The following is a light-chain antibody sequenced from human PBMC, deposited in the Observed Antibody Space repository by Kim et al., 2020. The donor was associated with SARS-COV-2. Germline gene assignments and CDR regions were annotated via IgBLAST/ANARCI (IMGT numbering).Light chain of an antibody. V-gene: IGKV3-20*01. Sequence: EIVLTQSPGTLSLSPGERATLSCRTSQSISSSYLGWYQQKPGQPPRLLIYAASSRATGIPDRFSGSGSGTDFTLTITRLEPEDFVVYYCQQYGSSLPWTFGQGTKVDIK. CDR2: AAS. J-gene: IGKJ1*01. CDR1: QSISSSY. CDR3: QQYGSSLPWT.